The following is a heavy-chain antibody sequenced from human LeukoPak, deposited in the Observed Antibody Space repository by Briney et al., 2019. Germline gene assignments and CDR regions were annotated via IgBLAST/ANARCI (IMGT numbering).Heavy chain of an antibody. CDR3: ATDGDDYSNYGVDFDY. Sequence: ASVKVSCKASGYTFTSYDINWVRQATGQGLEWMGWMNPNSGNTGYAQKFQGRVTMTRNTSISTAYMELSSLRSEDTAVYYCATDGDDYSNYGVDFDYWGQGTLVTVSS. V-gene: IGHV1-8*01. CDR1: GYTFTSYD. D-gene: IGHD4-11*01. J-gene: IGHJ4*02. CDR2: MNPNSGNT.